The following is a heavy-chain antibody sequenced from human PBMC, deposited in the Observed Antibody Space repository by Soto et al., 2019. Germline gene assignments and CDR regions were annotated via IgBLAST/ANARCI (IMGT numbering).Heavy chain of an antibody. CDR3: AKDRHIVTALDY. CDR1: GFTFSSYA. Sequence: PGGSLTLFCAASGFTFSSYAMSWVRRAPGKGLEWVSAISGSGGSTYYADSVKGRFTISRDNSKNTLYLQINSLRAEDTAVYYCAKDRHIVTALDYWGQGTLVTVSS. V-gene: IGHV3-23*01. J-gene: IGHJ4*02. CDR2: ISGSGGST. D-gene: IGHD2-21*01.